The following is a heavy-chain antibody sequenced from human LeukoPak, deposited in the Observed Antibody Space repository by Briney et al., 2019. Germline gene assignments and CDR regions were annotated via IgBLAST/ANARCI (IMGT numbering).Heavy chain of an antibody. Sequence: ASVKVSCKASGYTFTGYYMHWVRQAPGQGLEWMGWINPNSGGTNYAQKFQGRVTMTRDTSISTAYMELSRLRSDDTAVYYCARDGDSSGWVTPFDYWGQGTLVTVSS. D-gene: IGHD6-19*01. CDR2: INPNSGGT. J-gene: IGHJ4*02. CDR1: GYTFTGYY. CDR3: ARDGDSSGWVTPFDY. V-gene: IGHV1-2*02.